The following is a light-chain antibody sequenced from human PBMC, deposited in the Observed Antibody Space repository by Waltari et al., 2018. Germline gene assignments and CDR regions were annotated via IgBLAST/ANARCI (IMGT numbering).Light chain of an antibody. Sequence: QSALTQPASVSGSPGQSITISCTGTSSDVGGYNYVSWYQQHPGKAPKLMIYDVSKRPSGVSNRFSGCKSGNTASLTISGLQAEDEADYYCCSYAGSSTFVVFGGGTKLTVL. CDR2: DVS. CDR1: SSDVGGYNY. CDR3: CSYAGSSTFVV. J-gene: IGLJ2*01. V-gene: IGLV2-23*02.